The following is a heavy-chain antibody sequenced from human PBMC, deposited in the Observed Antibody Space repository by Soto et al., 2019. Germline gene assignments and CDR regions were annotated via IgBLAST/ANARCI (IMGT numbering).Heavy chain of an antibody. J-gene: IGHJ4*02. CDR2: ISYDGSNK. D-gene: IGHD3-16*02. V-gene: IGHV3-30*18. CDR1: GFTFSSYG. Sequence: GGSLRLSCAASGFTFSSYGMHWVRQAPGKGLEWVAVISYDGSNKYYADSVKGRFTISRDNSKNTLYLQMNSLSAEDTAVYYCAKESPPWRLRLGELSFPDYWGQGTLVTVSS. CDR3: AKESPPWRLRLGELSFPDY.